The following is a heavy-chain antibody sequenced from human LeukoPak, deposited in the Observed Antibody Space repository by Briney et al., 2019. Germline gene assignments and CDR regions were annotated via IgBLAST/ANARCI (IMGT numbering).Heavy chain of an antibody. CDR3: AKVDTSMVYYYYMDV. V-gene: IGHV3-21*04. CDR1: GFTFSSYS. J-gene: IGHJ6*03. D-gene: IGHD5-18*01. Sequence: GGSLRLSCAASGFTFSSYSMNWVRQAPGKGLEWVSSISSSSSYIYYADSVKVRFTISRDNSKNTLYLQMNSLRAEDTAVYYCAKVDTSMVYYYYMDVWGKGTTVTISS. CDR2: ISSSSSYI.